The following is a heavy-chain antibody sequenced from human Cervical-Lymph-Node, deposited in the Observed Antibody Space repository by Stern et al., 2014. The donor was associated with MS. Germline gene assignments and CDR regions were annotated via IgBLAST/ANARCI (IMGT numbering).Heavy chain of an antibody. Sequence: QVQQVESGAEVRKPGASVKVSCTASGYTFTTYDINWVRQATGQGLEWMGWMSPNSGKTAYAQKFQGRLTMTRDTSINTAYMELSGLKSEDTAVYYCATRTAPDYWGQGTLVTVSS. J-gene: IGHJ4*02. V-gene: IGHV1-8*01. CDR2: MSPNSGKT. CDR3: ATRTAPDY. CDR1: GYTFTTYD.